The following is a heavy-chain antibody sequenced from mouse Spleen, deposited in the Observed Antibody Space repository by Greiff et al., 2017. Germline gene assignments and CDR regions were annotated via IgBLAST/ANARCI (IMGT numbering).Heavy chain of an antibody. CDR1: GYTFTSYW. D-gene: IGHD1-1*01. CDR3: AREDTTVVDHWYFDV. V-gene: IGHV1-64*01. CDR2: IHPNSGST. Sequence: VQLQQPGAELVKPGASVKLSCKASGYTFTSYWMHWVKQRPGQGLEWIGMIHPNSGSTNYNEKFKSKATLTVDKSSSTAYMQLSSLTSEDSAVYYCAREDTTVVDHWYFDVWGTGTTVTVSS. J-gene: IGHJ1*03.